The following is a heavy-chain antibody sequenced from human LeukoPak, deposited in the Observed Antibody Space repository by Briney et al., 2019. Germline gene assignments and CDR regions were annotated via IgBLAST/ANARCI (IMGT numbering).Heavy chain of an antibody. CDR3: AKVRRLGYYFDY. D-gene: IGHD3-10*01. CDR1: GFTFSTYA. V-gene: IGHV3-23*01. J-gene: IGHJ4*02. CDR2: ISGSGGST. Sequence: GGSLRLSCAASGFTFSTYAMSWVRQAPGKGLEWVSAISGSGGSTYYADSVKGRFTISRDNSKNTLYLQMNSLRAEDTAVYYCAKVRRLGYYFDYWGQGTLVTVSS.